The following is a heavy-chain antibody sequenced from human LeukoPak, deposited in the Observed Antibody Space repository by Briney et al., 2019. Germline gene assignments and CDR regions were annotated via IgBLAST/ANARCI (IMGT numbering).Heavy chain of an antibody. D-gene: IGHD2-15*01. Sequence: GGSLRLPCAASGFTFSSYAMSWVRQAPGKGLEWVSAISGSGGSTYYADSVKGRFTISRDNSKNTLYLQMNSLRAEDTAVYYCAKGGYCSGGSCYSSFDYWGQGTLVTVSS. J-gene: IGHJ4*02. V-gene: IGHV3-23*01. CDR3: AKGGYCSGGSCYSSFDY. CDR2: ISGSGGST. CDR1: GFTFSSYA.